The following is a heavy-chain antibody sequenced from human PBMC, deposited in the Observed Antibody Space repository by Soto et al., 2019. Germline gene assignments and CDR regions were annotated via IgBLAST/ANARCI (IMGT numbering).Heavy chain of an antibody. CDR1: GASISGSH. V-gene: IGHV4-59*08. D-gene: IGHD3-3*02. CDR3: ARGFSIDWYTYYGMDV. Sequence: ETLSLTCTVCGASISGSHWSWIPQPPGKGLECLGYISYSGSTNYNPSLKSRVTMSIDTSKNQFSLKLNSVTAADTAVYYCARGFSIDWYTYYGMDVWGQGTTVTVSS. J-gene: IGHJ6*02. CDR2: ISYSGST.